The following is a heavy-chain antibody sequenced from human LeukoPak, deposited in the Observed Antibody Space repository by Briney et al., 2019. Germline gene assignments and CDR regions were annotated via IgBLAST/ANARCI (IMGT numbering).Heavy chain of an antibody. V-gene: IGHV3-30-3*01. CDR2: ISYDGSNK. J-gene: IGHJ4*02. Sequence: GGSLRLSCAASGFTFSSYAMHWVRQAPGKGLEWVAVISYDGSNKYYADSVKGRFTISRDNSKNTLYLQMNSLRAEDTAVYYCARVGNTGPPPWGDYYFDYWGQGTLVTVSS. CDR3: ARVGNTGPPPWGDYYFDY. D-gene: IGHD2-21*02. CDR1: GFTFSSYA.